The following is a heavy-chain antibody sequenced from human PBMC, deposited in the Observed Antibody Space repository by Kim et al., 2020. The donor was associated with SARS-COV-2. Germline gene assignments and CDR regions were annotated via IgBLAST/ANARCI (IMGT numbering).Heavy chain of an antibody. CDR1: GFTFSSYE. Sequence: GGSLRLSCAASGFTFSSYEMNWVRQAPGKGLEWVSYISSSGSTIYYADSVKGRFTISRDNAKNSLYLQMNSLRAEDTAVYYCARVGGTEYFDWYLYYFDYWGQGTLVTVSS. V-gene: IGHV3-48*03. J-gene: IGHJ4*02. CDR2: ISSSGSTI. D-gene: IGHD3-9*01. CDR3: ARVGGTEYFDWYLYYFDY.